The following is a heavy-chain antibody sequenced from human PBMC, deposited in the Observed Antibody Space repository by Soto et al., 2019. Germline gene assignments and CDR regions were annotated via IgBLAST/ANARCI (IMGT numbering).Heavy chain of an antibody. D-gene: IGHD3-10*01. Sequence: QVQLVQSGAEVKKPGSSVKVSCKASGGTFSSYTISWVRQAPGQGLEWMGRIIPILGIANYAQKFQGRVTITAEKSTSTAYMALSSLRSEDTAVYYCARTEFGELSSGVGSVTQLGYFDYWGQGTLVTVSS. CDR2: IIPILGIA. V-gene: IGHV1-69*02. CDR3: ARTEFGELSSGVGSVTQLGYFDY. J-gene: IGHJ4*02. CDR1: GGTFSSYT.